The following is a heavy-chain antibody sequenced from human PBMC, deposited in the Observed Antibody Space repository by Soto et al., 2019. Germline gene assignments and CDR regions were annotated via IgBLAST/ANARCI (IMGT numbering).Heavy chain of an antibody. J-gene: IGHJ6*02. CDR2: IIPIFGTA. CDR1: GGTFSSYA. V-gene: IGHV1-69*13. D-gene: IGHD3-3*01. Sequence: SVKVSCKASGGTFSSYAISWVRQAPGQGLEWMGGIIPIFGTANYAQKFQGGVTITADESTSTAYMELSSLRSEDTAVYYCARVLRFLGWLPTRDPRDVWGQGTTVTVSS. CDR3: ARVLRFLGWLPTRDPRDV.